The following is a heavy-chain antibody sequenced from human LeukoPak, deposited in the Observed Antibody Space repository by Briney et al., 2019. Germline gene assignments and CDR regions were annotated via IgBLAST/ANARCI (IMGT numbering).Heavy chain of an antibody. V-gene: IGHV4-31*03. D-gene: IGHD3-10*01. CDR1: GGSISSGGYY. J-gene: IGHJ5*02. Sequence: SETLSLTCTVSGGSISSGGYYWSWIRQHPGKGLEWIGYIYYSGNTYYNPSLKSRVTISVDTSKKQFSPKLSSVTAADTAVYYCARDGVYYGSGADWFDPWGQGTLVTVSS. CDR3: ARDGVYYGSGADWFDP. CDR2: IYYSGNT.